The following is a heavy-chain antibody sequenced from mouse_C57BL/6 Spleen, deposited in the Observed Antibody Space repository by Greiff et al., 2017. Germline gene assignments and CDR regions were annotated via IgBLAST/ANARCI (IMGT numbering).Heavy chain of an antibody. CDR3: ARRELGPAWFAY. V-gene: IGHV1-26*01. CDR2: INPNNGGT. D-gene: IGHD4-1*01. J-gene: IGHJ3*01. CDR1: GYTFTDYY. Sequence: VQLQQSGPELVKPGASVKISCKASGYTFTDYYMNWVKQSHGKSLEWIGDINPNNGGTSYNQKFKGKATLTVDKSSSRAYMELRSLTSEDSAVYYCARRELGPAWFAYWGQGTLVTVSA.